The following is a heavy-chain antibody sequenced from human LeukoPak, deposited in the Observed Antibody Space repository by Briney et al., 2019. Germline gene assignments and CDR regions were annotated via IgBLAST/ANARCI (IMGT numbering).Heavy chain of an antibody. J-gene: IGHJ6*02. Sequence: SQTLSLTCTVSGGSISSGGYYWSWIRQHPGKGLEWIGYIYYSGSTYYNPSLKSRVTISVDTSKNQFSLKLSSVTAADTAVYYCARGPIYYGSGSYYSYYYYYGMDVWGQGTTVTVSS. CDR2: IYYSGST. D-gene: IGHD3-10*01. CDR3: ARGPIYYGSGSYYSYYYYYGMDV. CDR1: GGSISSGGYY. V-gene: IGHV4-31*03.